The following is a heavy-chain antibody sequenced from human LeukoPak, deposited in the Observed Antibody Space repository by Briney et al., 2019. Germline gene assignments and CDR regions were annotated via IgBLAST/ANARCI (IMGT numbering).Heavy chain of an antibody. Sequence: PGGSLRLSCAASGFIISSYSMNWVRQAPGKGLEWVSYIRNSGGTIYYADSVKGRFTISRDNAKNSLYLQMNSLRAEDTAVYYCARDLLYSSGLDWGQGTLVTVSS. J-gene: IGHJ4*02. CDR1: GFIISSYS. CDR2: IRNSGGTI. CDR3: ARDLLYSSGLD. D-gene: IGHD3-22*01. V-gene: IGHV3-48*04.